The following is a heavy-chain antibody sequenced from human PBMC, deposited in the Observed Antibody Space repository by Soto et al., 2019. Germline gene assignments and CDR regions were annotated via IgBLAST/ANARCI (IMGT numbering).Heavy chain of an antibody. V-gene: IGHV1-69*13. D-gene: IGHD3-22*01. Sequence: ASVKVSCKASGGTFSSYAISWVRQAPGQGLEWMGGIIPIFGTANYAQKFQGGVTITADESTSTAYMELSSLRSEDTAVYYCARERPYGYYDSSGIPVGDAFDIWGQGTMVTVSS. CDR1: GGTFSSYA. J-gene: IGHJ3*02. CDR2: IIPIFGTA. CDR3: ARERPYGYYDSSGIPVGDAFDI.